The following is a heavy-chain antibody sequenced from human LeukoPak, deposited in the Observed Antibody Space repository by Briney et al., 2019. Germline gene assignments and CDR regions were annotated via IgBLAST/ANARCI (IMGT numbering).Heavy chain of an antibody. D-gene: IGHD2-2*01. CDR2: INHSGST. CDR3: ARGGYCSSTSCYYYYYYMDV. J-gene: IGHJ6*03. CDR1: GGSFSGYY. V-gene: IGHV4-34*01. Sequence: SETLSLTCAVYGGSFSGYYWSWIRQPPGKGLEWIGEINHSGSTYYNPSLKSRVTISVDTSKNQFSLKLSSVTAADTAVYYCARGGYCSSTSCYYYYYYMDVWGKGTTVTISS.